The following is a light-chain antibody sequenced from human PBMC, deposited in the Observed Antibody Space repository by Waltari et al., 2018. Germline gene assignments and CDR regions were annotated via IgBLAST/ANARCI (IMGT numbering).Light chain of an antibody. J-gene: IGKJ4*01. CDR3: QQYESWPLT. CDR1: QSVSTN. Sequence: EIVMTQSPATLSVSPGERATLSCRASQSVSTNLTWFQQRSGQAPRLLLYGASTRATGFPAKFRGSGSGTEFTLNISSLQSEDFVLYYCQQYESWPLTFGGGTKVEI. V-gene: IGKV3-15*01. CDR2: GAS.